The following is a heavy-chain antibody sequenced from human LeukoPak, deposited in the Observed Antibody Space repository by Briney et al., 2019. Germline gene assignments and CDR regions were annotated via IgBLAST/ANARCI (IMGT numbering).Heavy chain of an antibody. Sequence: AGGSLRLSCAASGFTFSSYEMNWVRQAPGKGLEWVSSISSSSSYIYYADSVKGRFTISRDNARNSLYLQMNILRAEDTAVYYCVRGKSNYGSGSDVWGKGTTVTVSS. CDR3: VRGKSNYGSGSDV. V-gene: IGHV3-21*01. CDR2: ISSSSSYI. D-gene: IGHD3-10*01. CDR1: GFTFSSYE. J-gene: IGHJ6*04.